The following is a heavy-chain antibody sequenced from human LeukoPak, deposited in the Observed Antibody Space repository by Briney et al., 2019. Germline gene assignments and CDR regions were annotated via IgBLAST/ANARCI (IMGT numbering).Heavy chain of an antibody. J-gene: IGHJ3*02. V-gene: IGHV4-30-4*07. CDR3: ARHEEGDYYDTLVSWAFDI. CDR1: GGSISSGGYS. Sequence: PSQTLSLTCAVSGGSISSGGYSWSWIRQPPGKGLEWIGYIYYSGSTNYNPSLKSRVTISVDTSKNQFSLKLSSVTAADTAVYYCARHEEGDYYDTLVSWAFDIWGQGTMVTVSS. D-gene: IGHD3-22*01. CDR2: IYYSGST.